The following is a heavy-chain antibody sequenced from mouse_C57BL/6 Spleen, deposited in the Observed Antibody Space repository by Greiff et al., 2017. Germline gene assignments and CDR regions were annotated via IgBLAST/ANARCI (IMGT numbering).Heavy chain of an antibody. Sequence: EVKLVESGGGLVKPGGSLKLSCAASGFTFSDYGMHWVRQAPEKGLEWVAYISSGSSTIYYADTVKGRFTISRDNAKNTLFLQMTSLRSEDTAMYYCARPEGSSYEAWFAYWGQGTLVTVSA. D-gene: IGHD1-1*01. V-gene: IGHV5-17*01. CDR1: GFTFSDYG. J-gene: IGHJ3*01. CDR2: ISSGSSTI. CDR3: ARPEGSSYEAWFAY.